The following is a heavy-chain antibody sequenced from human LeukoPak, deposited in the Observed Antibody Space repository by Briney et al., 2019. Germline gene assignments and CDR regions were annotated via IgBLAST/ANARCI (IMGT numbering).Heavy chain of an antibody. CDR1: GFNLSTYG. J-gene: IGHJ4*02. V-gene: IGHV3-30*02. D-gene: IGHD3-10*01. CDR2: IRYDANNK. CDR3: ALLGSKLLWRIDY. Sequence: GGSLRLSCVASGFNLSTYGMHWVRQAPGKGLEWVAFIRYDANNKDYADFVKGRFTISRDNSENTLYLLMNSLRGEDTAIYYCALLGSKLLWRIDYWGQGTLVTVSS.